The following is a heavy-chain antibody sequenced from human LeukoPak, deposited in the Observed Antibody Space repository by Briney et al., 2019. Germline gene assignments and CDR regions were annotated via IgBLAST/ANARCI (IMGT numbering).Heavy chain of an antibody. CDR3: ARRRYYDGSGYLE. CDR2: IYYSGRT. CDR1: GDSVSRSDSY. J-gene: IGHJ1*01. V-gene: IGHV4-39*01. D-gene: IGHD3-22*01. Sequence: SETLSLTCSVSGDSVSRSDSYWDWIRQPPGKGLEWIGTIYYSGRTYYSPSLKSRVTMSVDPSNNQFSLNLRSVTAADTALYYCARRRYYDGSGYLEWGQGSLLSVSS.